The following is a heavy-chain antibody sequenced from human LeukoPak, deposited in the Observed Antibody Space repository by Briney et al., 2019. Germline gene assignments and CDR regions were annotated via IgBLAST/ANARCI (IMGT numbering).Heavy chain of an antibody. V-gene: IGHV1-2*02. CDR2: INPNSGGT. CDR1: GYTFTGYY. J-gene: IGHJ5*02. Sequence: ASVKVACKASGYTFTGYYMHWVRQPPGQGLELRGGINPNSGGTNYAQKFRGRVTMTRETSISTAYMELSRLRSDDTAVYYCAREGALLTRPPNWFDPWGQGTLVTVSS. CDR3: AREGALLTRPPNWFDP. D-gene: IGHD3-3*01.